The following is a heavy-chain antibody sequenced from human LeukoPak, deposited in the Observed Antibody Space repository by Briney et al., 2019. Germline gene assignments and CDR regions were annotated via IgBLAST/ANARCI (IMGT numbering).Heavy chain of an antibody. V-gene: IGHV3-21*01. D-gene: IGHD1-26*01. J-gene: IGHJ4*02. CDR3: AKAEDSGSYLRYFDY. Sequence: GGSLRLSCAASGFTFSSYSMNWVRQAPGKGLEWVSSISSSSSYIYYADSVKGRFTISRDNSKNTLCLQMNSLRAEDTAVYYCAKAEDSGSYLRYFDYWGQGTLVTVSS. CDR1: GFTFSSYS. CDR2: ISSSSSYI.